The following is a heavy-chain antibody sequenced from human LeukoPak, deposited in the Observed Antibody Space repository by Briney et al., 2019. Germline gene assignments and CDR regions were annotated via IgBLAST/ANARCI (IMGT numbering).Heavy chain of an antibody. V-gene: IGHV3-74*01. D-gene: IGHD1-7*01. Sequence: AGGSLRLSCAASGFTFSSYWMHWVRQAPGKGLVWVSRINSDGSSTSYADSVKGRFTISRDNAKNTLYLQMNSLRAEDTAVYYCARDRPLITVTTYYYYTDVWGKGTTVTVSS. CDR3: ARDRPLITVTTYYYYTDV. CDR2: INSDGSST. J-gene: IGHJ6*03. CDR1: GFTFSSYW.